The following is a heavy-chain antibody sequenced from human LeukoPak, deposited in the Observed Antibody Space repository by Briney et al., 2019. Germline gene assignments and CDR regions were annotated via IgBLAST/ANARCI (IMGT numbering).Heavy chain of an antibody. V-gene: IGHV3-30*02. J-gene: IGHJ3*02. CDR2: IWYGGSNK. CDR1: GFTFSSYG. D-gene: IGHD2-21*02. CDR3: AKGAYCGGDCYSGAFDI. Sequence: PGGSLRLSCAASGFTFSSYGMHWVRQAPGKGLEWLAVIWYGGSNKYYADSVKGRFTISRDNSKNTLYLQMNSLRAEDTAVYYCAKGAYCGGDCYSGAFDIWGQGTMVTVSS.